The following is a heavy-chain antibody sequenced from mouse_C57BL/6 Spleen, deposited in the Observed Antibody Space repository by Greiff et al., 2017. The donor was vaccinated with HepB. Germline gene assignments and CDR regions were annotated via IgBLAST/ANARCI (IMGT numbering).Heavy chain of an antibody. J-gene: IGHJ2*01. D-gene: IGHD1-1*01. CDR3: ARWGTTVPG. Sequence: QVQLQQPGAELVQPGASVPLSCPASCSPFPRYWMQWVKQRPGQGLEWIGEIDPSDSYTNYTPKFQGKATLTVATSSSPAYMQLSSLTSEDSAVYYCARWGTTVPGWGQGTTLTVAS. CDR2: IDPSDSYT. V-gene: IGHV1-50*01. CDR1: CSPFPRYW.